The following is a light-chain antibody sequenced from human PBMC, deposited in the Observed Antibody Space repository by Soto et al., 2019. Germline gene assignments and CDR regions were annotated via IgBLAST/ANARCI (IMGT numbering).Light chain of an antibody. V-gene: IGLV2-8*01. Sequence: QSALTQPPSASGSPGQSVTISCTGTSSDVGGYNYVSWYQHHPGNAPKLMIYEVNKRTSGVPDRFSGSKSGNTASLTVSGREAEDEADYYCSSYAGSNTPYVFGTGTKLTVL. J-gene: IGLJ1*01. CDR1: SSDVGGYNY. CDR2: EVN. CDR3: SSYAGSNTPYV.